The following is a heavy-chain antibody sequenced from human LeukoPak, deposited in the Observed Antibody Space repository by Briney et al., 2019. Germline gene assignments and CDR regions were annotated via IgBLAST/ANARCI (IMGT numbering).Heavy chain of an antibody. CDR2: ISFDGTNK. CDR3: ARDIWFYDHSGYSDY. J-gene: IGHJ4*02. D-gene: IGHD3-22*01. V-gene: IGHV3-30-3*01. Sequence: GGPLRLSCVGSGFTFSSYAVHWVRQAPGKGLEWLALISFDGTNKFYADSVKGRFSISRDNSKNTLFLQMNSLRPEDTAVYYCARDIWFYDHSGYSDYWGQGTLVSVSS. CDR1: GFTFSSYA.